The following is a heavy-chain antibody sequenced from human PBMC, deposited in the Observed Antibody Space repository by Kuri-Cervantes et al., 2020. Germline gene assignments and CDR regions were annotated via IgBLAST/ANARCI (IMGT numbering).Heavy chain of an antibody. CDR3: AREDCSSTSCYFDY. CDR1: GFTFTSYS. V-gene: IGHV3-48*04. Sequence: GGSLRLSCAASGFTFTSYSMNWVRQAPGKGLEWISYINPVSGAKYYADSVKGRFTISRDNAKNSLYLQMNSLRAEDTAVYYCAREDCSSTSCYFDYWGQGTLVTVSS. D-gene: IGHD2-2*01. J-gene: IGHJ4*02. CDR2: INPVSGAK.